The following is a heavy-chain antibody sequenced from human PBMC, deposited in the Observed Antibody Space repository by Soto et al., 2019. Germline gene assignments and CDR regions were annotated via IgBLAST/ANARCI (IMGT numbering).Heavy chain of an antibody. CDR2: ISSSSSYT. V-gene: IGHV3-11*05. J-gene: IGHJ6*02. Sequence: GGSLRLSCAASGFTFSDYYMSWIRQAPGKGLEWVSYISSSSSYTNYADSVKGRFTISRDNAKNSLYLQMNSLRAEDTAVYYCARDLDTAMAFSYYGMDVWGQGTTVTVSS. CDR1: GFTFSDYY. CDR3: ARDLDTAMAFSYYGMDV. D-gene: IGHD5-18*01.